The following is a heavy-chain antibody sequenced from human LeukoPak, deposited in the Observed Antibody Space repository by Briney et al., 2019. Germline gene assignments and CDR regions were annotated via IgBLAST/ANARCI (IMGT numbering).Heavy chain of an antibody. D-gene: IGHD4-17*01. J-gene: IGHJ3*02. Sequence: TGRSLRLSCAASGFTFSSYGMHWVRQAPGKGLEWVAVIWYDGSNKYYADSVKGRFTISRGNSKNTLYLQMNSLRAEDTAVYYCARNQDYGVYNSVGAFDIWGQGTMVTVSS. CDR2: IWYDGSNK. CDR3: ARNQDYGVYNSVGAFDI. CDR1: GFTFSSYG. V-gene: IGHV3-33*01.